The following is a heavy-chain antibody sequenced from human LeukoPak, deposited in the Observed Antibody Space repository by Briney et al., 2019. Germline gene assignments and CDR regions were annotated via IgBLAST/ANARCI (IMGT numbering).Heavy chain of an antibody. V-gene: IGHV7-4-1*02. CDR1: GYTFTSYA. D-gene: IGHD3-22*01. Sequence: GASVKVSCKASGYTFTSYAMNWVRQAPGQGLEWMGWINTNTGNPTYAQGFTGRFVFSLDTSVSTAYLQISSLKAEDTAVYYCARAHGIFTEVVVITDYYFDYWGQGTLVTVSS. CDR3: ARAHGIFTEVVVITDYYFDY. J-gene: IGHJ4*02. CDR2: INTNTGNP.